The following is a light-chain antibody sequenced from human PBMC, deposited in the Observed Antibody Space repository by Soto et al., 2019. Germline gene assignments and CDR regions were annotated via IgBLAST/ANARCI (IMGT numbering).Light chain of an antibody. Sequence: QSALSQPRSVSGSPGQSVSISCTGTSSDVGAYNSVSWYQLQSEGAPKLLIYDVNERPSGIPDRFSGSKSGNTASLTISGLQAEDEADYFCGSYEGTKAVALFGGGTKLTVL. V-gene: IGLV2-11*01. J-gene: IGLJ2*01. CDR2: DVN. CDR3: GSYEGTKAVAL. CDR1: SSDVGAYNS.